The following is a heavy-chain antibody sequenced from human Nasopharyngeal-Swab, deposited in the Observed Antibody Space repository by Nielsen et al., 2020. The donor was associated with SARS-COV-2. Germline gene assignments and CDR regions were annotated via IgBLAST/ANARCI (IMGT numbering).Heavy chain of an antibody. J-gene: IGHJ6*02. Sequence: SETLSLTCAVYGGSFTGYYWSWIRQSPGKGLECIGEINHSGSTNYNPSLKSRVTISVDTSKTQFSLKLSSVTAADTAVYYCARGSTMNGYYGMDVWGQGTTVTVSS. CDR3: ARGSTMNGYYGMDV. CDR2: INHSGST. D-gene: IGHD3-22*01. CDR1: GGSFTGYY. V-gene: IGHV4-34*01.